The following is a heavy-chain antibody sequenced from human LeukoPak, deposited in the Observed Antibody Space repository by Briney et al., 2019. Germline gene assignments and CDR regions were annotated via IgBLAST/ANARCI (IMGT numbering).Heavy chain of an antibody. D-gene: IGHD2-15*01. Sequence: SGGSLRLSCAASGFTFSSYWMHWVRHAPGKGLVWVSRINTDESSTSYADSVKGRFTISRDNAKNTLYLQMNSLRAEDTAVYYCASGGPIYYFDYWGQGTLATASS. CDR2: INTDESST. CDR1: GFTFSSYW. CDR3: ASGGPIYYFDY. J-gene: IGHJ4*02. V-gene: IGHV3-74*01.